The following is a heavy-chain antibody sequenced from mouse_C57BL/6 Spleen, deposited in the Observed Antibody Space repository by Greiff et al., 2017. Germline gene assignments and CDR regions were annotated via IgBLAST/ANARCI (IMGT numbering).Heavy chain of an antibody. D-gene: IGHD2-2*01. CDR2: ISPGSGNT. Sequence: VQLQQSGPELVKPGASVKISCKASGYTFTDYYINWVKQRPGQGLEWIGWISPGSGNTKYNEKCKGKATLTVDTSSSTAYMQLSSLTSEDSAVYFCARGYGFDYWGQGTTLTVSS. CDR1: GYTFTDYY. V-gene: IGHV1-84*01. CDR3: ARGYGFDY. J-gene: IGHJ2*01.